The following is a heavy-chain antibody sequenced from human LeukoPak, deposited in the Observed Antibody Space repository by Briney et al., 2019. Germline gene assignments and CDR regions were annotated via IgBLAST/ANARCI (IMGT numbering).Heavy chain of an antibody. D-gene: IGHD2-15*01. CDR2: ISSSSYI. CDR3: AGSYCSGGSCYDH. J-gene: IGHJ4*02. Sequence: PRGSLRLSCAASGFTFSSYSMNWVRQAPGKGLEWVSSISSSSYIYYADSVKGRFTISRDNAKNSLYLQMNSLRAEDTAVYYCAGSYCSGGSCYDHWGQGTLVTV. V-gene: IGHV3-21*01. CDR1: GFTFSSYS.